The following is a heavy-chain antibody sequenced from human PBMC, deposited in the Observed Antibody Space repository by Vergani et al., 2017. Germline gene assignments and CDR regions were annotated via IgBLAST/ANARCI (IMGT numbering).Heavy chain of an antibody. CDR1: GGSFSGYY. V-gene: IGHV4-34*01. CDR3: ARVVGVVPAAIETTGYYFDY. Sequence: QVQLQQWGAGLLKPSETLSLTCAVYGGSFSGYYWSWIRQPPGKGLEWIGEINHSGSTNYNPSLKSLVTISVDTSKNQFSLKLSSVTAADTAVYYCARVVGVVPAAIETTGYYFDYWGQGTLVTVSS. CDR2: INHSGST. D-gene: IGHD2-2*02. J-gene: IGHJ4*02.